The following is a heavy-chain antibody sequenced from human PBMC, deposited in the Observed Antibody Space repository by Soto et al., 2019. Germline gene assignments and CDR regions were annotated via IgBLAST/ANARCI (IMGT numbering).Heavy chain of an antibody. Sequence: QVQLVESGGGVVQPGRSLRLSCAASGFTFSSYGMHWVRQAPGKGLEWVAVISYDGSNKYYADSVKGRFTISRDNSKNTLYLQMNSLRAEDTAVYYCAKDPELLDYWGQGTLVTVSS. D-gene: IGHD1-26*01. J-gene: IGHJ4*02. CDR2: ISYDGSNK. V-gene: IGHV3-30*18. CDR3: AKDPELLDY. CDR1: GFTFSSYG.